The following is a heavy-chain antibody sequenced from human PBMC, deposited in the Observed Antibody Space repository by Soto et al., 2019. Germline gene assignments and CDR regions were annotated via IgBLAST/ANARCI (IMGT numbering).Heavy chain of an antibody. J-gene: IGHJ6*02. CDR2: ISYDGYNT. CDR1: GFTFDTFA. Sequence: VGSLRLSCAASGFTFDTFAIHWVRQTPGKVLEWVALISYDGYNTYYADSVKGRFTISRDNAKNSLYLQMNSLRAEDTAVYYCARQSGAPSYYYYGMDVWGQGTTVTVSS. CDR3: ARQSGAPSYYYYGMDV. V-gene: IGHV3-30-3*01. D-gene: IGHD1-26*01.